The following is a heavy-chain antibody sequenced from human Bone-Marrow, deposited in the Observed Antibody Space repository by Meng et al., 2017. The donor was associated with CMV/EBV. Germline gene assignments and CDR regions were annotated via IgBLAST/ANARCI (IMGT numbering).Heavy chain of an antibody. CDR2: ISYDGSNK. D-gene: IGHD6-19*01. V-gene: IGHV3-30*04. J-gene: IGHJ4*02. CDR1: GFTFSSYA. CDR3: AKGLPHSGWTPFDY. Sequence: GESLKISCAASGFTFSSYAMHWVRQAPGKGLEWVAVISYDGSNKYYADSVKGRFTISRDNSKNTLYLQMNSLRAEDTAVYYCAKGLPHSGWTPFDYWGQGTLVTVSS.